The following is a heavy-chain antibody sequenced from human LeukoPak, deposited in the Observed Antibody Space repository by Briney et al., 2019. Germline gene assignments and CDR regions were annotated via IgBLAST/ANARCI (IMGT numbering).Heavy chain of an antibody. CDR2: IKEDGSET. CDR1: GFTFSRSW. CDR3: SKSLNY. Sequence: GWSLRLSCAASGFTFSRSWMDWVRQAPGKGLEWVANIKEDGSETYYVDSAKGRFTISRDNAKSSLYLQMDSLRVEDTAIYYCSKSLNYWGQGTLVTVSS. J-gene: IGHJ4*02. V-gene: IGHV3-7*01.